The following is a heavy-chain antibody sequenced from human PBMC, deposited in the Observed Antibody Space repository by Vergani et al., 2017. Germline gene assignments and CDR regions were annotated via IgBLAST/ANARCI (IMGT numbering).Heavy chain of an antibody. J-gene: IGHJ3*02. V-gene: IGHV1-2*02. CDR1: GYTFTGYY. Sequence: QVQLVQSGAEVKKPGASVKVSCKASGYTFTGYYMHWVRQAPGQGLEWMGWINPNSGGPNYAQKFQGRVTMTRDTSISTAYMDLSRLRSDDTAVYYCARNRDQQLVSTLAFDIGSQGTMVTVSS. CDR3: ARNRDQQLVSTLAFDI. CDR2: INPNSGGP. D-gene: IGHD6-13*01.